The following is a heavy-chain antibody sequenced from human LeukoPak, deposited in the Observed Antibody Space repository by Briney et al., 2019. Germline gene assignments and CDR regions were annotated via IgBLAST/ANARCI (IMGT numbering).Heavy chain of an antibody. CDR3: SGGRDIAVAGPGGYFDF. D-gene: IGHD6-19*01. J-gene: IGHJ4*02. V-gene: IGHV3-11*01. CDR2: ISPGGDAV. CDR1: GFIFSDYH. Sequence: PGGSLRLSCAASGFIFSDYHMSWIRQAPGKGLEWVSYISPGGDAVYFADSVKGRFTISRDNAKNSLFLQMSSLTAGDTAVYYCSGGRDIAVAGPGGYFDFWGQGSLVTVSS.